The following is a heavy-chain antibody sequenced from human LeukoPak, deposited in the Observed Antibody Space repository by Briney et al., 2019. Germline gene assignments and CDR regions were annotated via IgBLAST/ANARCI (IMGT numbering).Heavy chain of an antibody. J-gene: IGHJ5*02. D-gene: IGHD3-16*02. CDR1: GFSLSRYR. Sequence: GGSLRLSCAASGFSLSRYRMHWVRQAPGKGLVWVSRTNGDGSSTSYADSVKGRFTISRDNSKNTLYLQMNSLRAEDTAVYYCAKETYVWGSYRPLEAWGQGTLVTVSS. CDR2: TNGDGSST. CDR3: AKETYVWGSYRPLEA. V-gene: IGHV3-74*01.